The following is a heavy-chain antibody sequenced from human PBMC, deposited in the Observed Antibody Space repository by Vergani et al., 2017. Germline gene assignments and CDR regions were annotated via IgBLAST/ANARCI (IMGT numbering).Heavy chain of an antibody. Sequence: QVQLVQSGAEVKKPGASVKVSCKASGYTFTSYYMHWVRQAPGQGLEWMGGIIPIFGTANYAQKFQGRVTITADESTSTAYMELSSLRSEDTAVYYCARGVATGPWWFDPWGQGTLVTVSS. CDR3: ARGVATGPWWFDP. D-gene: IGHD5-12*01. J-gene: IGHJ5*02. CDR2: IIPIFGTA. V-gene: IGHV1-69*01. CDR1: GYTFTSYY.